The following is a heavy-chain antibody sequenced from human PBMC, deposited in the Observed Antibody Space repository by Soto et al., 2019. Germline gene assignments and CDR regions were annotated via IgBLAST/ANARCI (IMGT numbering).Heavy chain of an antibody. CDR1: GFTFSGYA. Sequence: PGGSLRLSCAASGFTFSGYAMHWVRQAPGKGLYWVAVIWYDGSDKYYADSVKGRFTISRDNSKNTLYLQMNNLGAEDTAVYYCARDPRAAAVHTYYFDYWGQGTLVTVSS. J-gene: IGHJ4*02. V-gene: IGHV3-33*01. CDR3: ARDPRAAAVHTYYFDY. D-gene: IGHD6-13*01. CDR2: IWYDGSDK.